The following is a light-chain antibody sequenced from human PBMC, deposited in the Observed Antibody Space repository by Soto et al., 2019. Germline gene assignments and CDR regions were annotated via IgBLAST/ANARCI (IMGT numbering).Light chain of an antibody. Sequence: QSVLTQPPSASGSPGQSVTISCTGTSRDIGGYDFVSWYQQHPGKAPKLLIYDVIKRPSGVPERFSGSKSGNTASLTVSGLQTDDEADYYCSSYGGSNNLLFGGGTKVTVL. CDR2: DVI. V-gene: IGLV2-8*01. J-gene: IGLJ2*01. CDR3: SSYGGSNNLL. CDR1: SRDIGGYDF.